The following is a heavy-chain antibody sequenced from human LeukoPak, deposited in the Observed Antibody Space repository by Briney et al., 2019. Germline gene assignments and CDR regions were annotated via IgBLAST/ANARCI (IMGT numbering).Heavy chain of an antibody. CDR3: ARVAHYGSGSYYDY. CDR1: GFTFSSYN. CDR2: IGTAGDT. D-gene: IGHD3-10*01. Sequence: PGGSLSLSCASSGFTFSSYNMHWVRQATGKGLEWVSAIGTAGDTYYPGSVKGRFTISRENAKNSLYLQMNSLRAGDTAVYYCARVAHYGSGSYYDYWGQGTLVTVSS. J-gene: IGHJ4*02. V-gene: IGHV3-13*01.